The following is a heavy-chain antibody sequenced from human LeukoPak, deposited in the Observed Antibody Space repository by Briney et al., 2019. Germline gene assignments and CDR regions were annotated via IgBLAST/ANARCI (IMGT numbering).Heavy chain of an antibody. CDR1: GFTVSTNH. V-gene: IGHV3-21*01. D-gene: IGHD1-26*01. Sequence: PGGSLRLSCAASGFTVSTNHMSWVRQTPGKGLEWVSSISSSSSYIYYADSVKGRFTISRDNAKNSLYLQMNSLRAEDTAVYYCARDQVYAGLPGSYAKNYYYGMDVWGQGTTVTVSS. CDR3: ARDQVYAGLPGSYAKNYYYGMDV. CDR2: ISSSSSYI. J-gene: IGHJ6*02.